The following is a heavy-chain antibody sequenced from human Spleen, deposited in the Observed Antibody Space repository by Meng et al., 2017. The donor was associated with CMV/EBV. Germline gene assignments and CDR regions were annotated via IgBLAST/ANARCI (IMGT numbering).Heavy chain of an antibody. CDR1: GGTFSSYA. D-gene: IGHD3-10*01. CDR3: ARGLLRGAPHYFDY. Sequence: SVKVSCKASGGTFSSYAISWVRQAPGQGLEWMGGIIPIFGTANYAQKFQGRVTITTDESTSTAYMELSSLRSEDTAVYDCARGLLRGAPHYFDYWGQGTLVTVSS. V-gene: IGHV1-69*05. J-gene: IGHJ4*02. CDR2: IIPIFGTA.